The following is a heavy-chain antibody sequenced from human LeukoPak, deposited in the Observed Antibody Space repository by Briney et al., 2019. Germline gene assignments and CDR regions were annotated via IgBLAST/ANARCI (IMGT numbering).Heavy chain of an antibody. J-gene: IGHJ6*03. CDR3: AKGKAALEWLPYYYMDV. D-gene: IGHD3-3*01. V-gene: IGHV3-30*02. CDR1: GFTFSSYG. Sequence: GGSLRLSCAASGFTFSSYGMHWVRQAPGKGLEWVAFIRYDGSNKYYADSVKGRFTISRDNSKNTLYLQMNSLRAEDTAVYYCAKGKAALEWLPYYYMDVWGKGTTVTVSS. CDR2: IRYDGSNK.